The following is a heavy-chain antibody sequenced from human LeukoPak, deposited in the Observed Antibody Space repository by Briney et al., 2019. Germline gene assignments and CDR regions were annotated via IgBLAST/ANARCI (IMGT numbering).Heavy chain of an antibody. CDR1: GYDFINYG. D-gene: IGHD6-6*01. J-gene: IGHJ4*02. V-gene: IGHV1-18*01. Sequence: ASVKVSCKASGYDFINYGISLLRQAPGQGLEWMGWRSIYNGNTNYKLQGRVTMTIDTSTSTAYMEVRSLRSDDTAVYYCGRGGPFPSGSSSREYYLDYWGQGTLVIVSS. CDR2: RSIYNGNT. CDR3: GRGGPFPSGSSSREYYLDY.